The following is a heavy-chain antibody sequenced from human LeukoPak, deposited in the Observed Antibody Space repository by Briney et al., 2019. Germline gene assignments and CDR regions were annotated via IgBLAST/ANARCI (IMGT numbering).Heavy chain of an antibody. CDR3: ARRPTVTTFFDY. CDR2: IYNSGST. D-gene: IGHD2/OR15-2a*01. Sequence: SETLSLTCTVSGGSISSYYWSWIRQPPGKGLEWIGYIYNSGSTNYNPSLKSRVTISVDTSKNQFSLKVSSVTAADTAVYYCARRPTVTTFFDYWGKGTLVTVSS. CDR1: GGSISSYY. J-gene: IGHJ4*02. V-gene: IGHV4-59*01.